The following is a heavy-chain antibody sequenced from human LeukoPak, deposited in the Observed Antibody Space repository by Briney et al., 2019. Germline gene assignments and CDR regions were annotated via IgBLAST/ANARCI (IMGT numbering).Heavy chain of an antibody. V-gene: IGHV4-34*01. CDR1: GGSFSGYY. CDR2: INHSGST. Sequence: SETLSLTCAVYGGSFSGYYWSWIRQPPGKGLEWIGEINHSGSTNYNPSLKSRVTISVDTSKNQFSLKLSSVTAADTAVYYCARWGYDSSGYISDWGQGTLVTVSS. D-gene: IGHD3-22*01. J-gene: IGHJ4*02. CDR3: ARWGYDSSGYISD.